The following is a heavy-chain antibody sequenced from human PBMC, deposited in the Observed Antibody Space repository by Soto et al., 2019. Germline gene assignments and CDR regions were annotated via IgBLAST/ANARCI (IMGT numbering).Heavy chain of an antibody. CDR2: IYWNDDK. CDR3: AHRLRWLAYFDY. J-gene: IGHJ4*02. CDR1: GFSVTTSGVG. Sequence: QITLKESGPTQVKPTQTLTLTSTFPGFSVTTSGVGVGWIRQPPGKALEWLALIYWNDDKHYIPSLKSRPTIPTDTTKNQVVLTMTNMDPVDTATYYGAHRLRWLAYFDYWGQGSLVTVSS. V-gene: IGHV2-5*01. D-gene: IGHD6-19*01.